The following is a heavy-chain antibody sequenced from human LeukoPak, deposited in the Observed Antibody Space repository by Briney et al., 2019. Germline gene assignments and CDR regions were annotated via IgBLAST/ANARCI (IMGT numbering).Heavy chain of an antibody. CDR2: IWYDGSNK. J-gene: IGHJ4*02. CDR3: AKGGYSSGWRNYFDY. D-gene: IGHD6-19*01. CDR1: GFTFSSYG. V-gene: IGHV3-33*06. Sequence: GGSLRLSCAASGFTFSSYGMHWVRQAPGKGLEWVAVIWYDGSNKYYADSVKGRFTISRDNSKYTLYLQMNSLRADDTAVYYCAKGGYSSGWRNYFDYWGQGTLVTVSS.